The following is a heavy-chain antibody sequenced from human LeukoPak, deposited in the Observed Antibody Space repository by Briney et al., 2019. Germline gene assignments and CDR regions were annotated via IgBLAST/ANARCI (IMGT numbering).Heavy chain of an antibody. J-gene: IGHJ4*02. V-gene: IGHV1-69*13. Sequence: SVKVSCKASGGTSSSYATSWGRQAPGQGLEWMGGIIPIFGTANYAQKFQGRVTITADESTSTAYMELSSLRSEDTAVYYCARRYGVLNGYNLYFDYWGQGTLVTVSS. D-gene: IGHD5-24*01. CDR2: IIPIFGTA. CDR1: GGTSSSYA. CDR3: ARRYGVLNGYNLYFDY.